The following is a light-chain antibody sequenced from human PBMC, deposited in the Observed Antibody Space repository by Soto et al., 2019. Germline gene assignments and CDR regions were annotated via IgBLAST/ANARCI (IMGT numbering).Light chain of an antibody. J-gene: IGKJ2*01. Sequence: DIQMTQSPSSLSASVGDRVTITCRASHGIDRFLAWYQQKPGKVPKLLIYAASTLQSGVPSRFSGSGSGTDCTLTISSLQPEDVATYYCQKYNGDPKTFGQGTKLEIK. CDR2: AAS. CDR3: QKYNGDPKT. V-gene: IGKV1-27*01. CDR1: HGIDRF.